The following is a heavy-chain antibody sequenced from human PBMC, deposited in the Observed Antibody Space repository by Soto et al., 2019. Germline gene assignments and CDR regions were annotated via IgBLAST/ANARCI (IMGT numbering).Heavy chain of an antibody. CDR1: GYRFTSYG. D-gene: IGHD2-8*01. CDR2: ISGYNGDT. V-gene: IGHV1-18*01. J-gene: IGHJ4*02. Sequence: ASVKVSCKASGYRFTSYGISWVRQAPGQGLEWMGWISGYNGDTKYAQKVQGRVTMTTDTSTSTSYMELRSLRSDDTAVYYCARAHPHTALMPFDYWGQGTLVTVSS. CDR3: ARAHPHTALMPFDY.